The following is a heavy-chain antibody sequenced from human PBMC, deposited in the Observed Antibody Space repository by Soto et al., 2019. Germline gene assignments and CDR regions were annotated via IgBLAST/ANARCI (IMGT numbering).Heavy chain of an antibody. CDR2: ISGSGGST. Sequence: GGSLRLSCAASGFTFSTYAMSWVRQAPGKGLEWVSGISGSGGSTYYADSVKGRFTISRDNSKNTLYLQMNSLRAEDTAVYYCAKDWSNWLRYFDWLQDYFGYWGQGTLVTVSS. V-gene: IGHV3-23*01. J-gene: IGHJ4*02. CDR3: AKDWSNWLRYFDWLQDYFGY. D-gene: IGHD3-9*01. CDR1: GFTFSTYA.